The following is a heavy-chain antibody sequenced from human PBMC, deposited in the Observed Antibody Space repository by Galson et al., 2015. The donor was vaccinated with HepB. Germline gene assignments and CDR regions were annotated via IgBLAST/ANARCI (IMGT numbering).Heavy chain of an antibody. V-gene: IGHV6-1*01. Sequence: AISGDSVSSNSAAWNWIRHSPSRGLEWLGGTYCRSKWYNDYAVSVKSRITINPDTSKNQFSLQLRSVTPDDTAVYYCARGSGRYAMDVWGQGTTVTVSS. J-gene: IGHJ6*02. CDR1: GDSVSSNSAA. D-gene: IGHD3-10*01. CDR2: TYCRSKWYN. CDR3: ARGSGRYAMDV.